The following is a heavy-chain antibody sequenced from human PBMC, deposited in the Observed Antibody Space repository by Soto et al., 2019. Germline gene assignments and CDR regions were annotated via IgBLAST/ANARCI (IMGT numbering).Heavy chain of an antibody. CDR3: ARDRNYDSSGYYAY. CDR2: IDAANGNT. Sequence: ASVKVSCKASGYIFTGYAMHWVRQAPGQRLEWMGWIDAANGNTKYSPNLQGRVAITRDTSATTAYMELSSLRSEDTAVYYCARDRNYDSSGYYAYWGQGTLVTVSS. V-gene: IGHV1-3*01. D-gene: IGHD3-22*01. J-gene: IGHJ4*02. CDR1: GYIFTGYA.